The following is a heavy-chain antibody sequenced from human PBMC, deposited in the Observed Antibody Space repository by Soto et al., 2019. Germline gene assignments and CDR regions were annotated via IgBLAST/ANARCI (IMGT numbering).Heavy chain of an antibody. V-gene: IGHV4-59*08. J-gene: IGHJ6*03. D-gene: IGHD2-2*01. Sequence: PSETLSLTCTVSGGSISGYYWSWIRQPPGKGLEWIGYLSYSGVTNYHPSLQSRVTMSVDTSKNQFSLKLTSVTAADTAVYYCARHVCSSTTCRYYYYMDVWGKGATVTVSS. CDR1: GGSISGYY. CDR2: LSYSGVT. CDR3: ARHVCSSTTCRYYYYMDV.